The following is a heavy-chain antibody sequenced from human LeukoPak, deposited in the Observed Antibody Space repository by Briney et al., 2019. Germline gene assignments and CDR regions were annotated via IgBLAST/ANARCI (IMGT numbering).Heavy chain of an antibody. CDR1: GFTVSSNY. J-gene: IGHJ3*02. CDR2: IYSGGIT. CDR3: ARDTPYYYDSSGYVRAFDI. Sequence: PGGSLTLSCAASGFTVSSNYMSWVRQAPGKGLEWVSVIYSGGITYYADSVKGRFTISRDNSKNTLYLQMNSLRAEDTAVYYCARDTPYYYDSSGYVRAFDIWGQGTMVTVSS. D-gene: IGHD3-22*01. V-gene: IGHV3-66*01.